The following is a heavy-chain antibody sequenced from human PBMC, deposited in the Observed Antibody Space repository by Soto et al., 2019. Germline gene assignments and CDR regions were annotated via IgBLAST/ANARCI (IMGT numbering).Heavy chain of an antibody. Sequence: ASVKVSCKASGYTFTGYYIHWVRQAPGQGLEWMGWINPNSGGTNYAQKFQGRVTMTRDTCISTDYMELSRLRSDDTAVYYCARISRDSSGWLPDYWGQGTLATVSS. V-gene: IGHV1-2*02. CDR1: GYTFTGYY. CDR3: ARISRDSSGWLPDY. J-gene: IGHJ4*02. D-gene: IGHD6-19*01. CDR2: INPNSGGT.